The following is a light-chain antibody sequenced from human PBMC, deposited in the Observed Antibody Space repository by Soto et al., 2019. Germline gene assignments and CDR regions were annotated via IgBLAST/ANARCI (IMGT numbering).Light chain of an antibody. CDR2: ATS. J-gene: IGKJ1*01. CDR3: QQLNSYPRT. Sequence: DIQMTQSPSTLSASVGDTVTVTCRASQSVSGWLAWYQQKPGEAPKLLIYATSTLQSGVPSRFSGSGSGTEFTLTISSLQPEDFATYYCQQLNSYPRTFGQGTKVDIK. V-gene: IGKV1-5*01. CDR1: QSVSGW.